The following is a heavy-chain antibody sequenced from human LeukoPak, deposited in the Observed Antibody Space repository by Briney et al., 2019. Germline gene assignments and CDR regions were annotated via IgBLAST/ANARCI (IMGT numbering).Heavy chain of an antibody. CDR3: ARVHLRASAFDI. D-gene: IGHD4-17*01. CDR1: GFTFDDYG. J-gene: IGHJ3*02. Sequence: PGGSLRLSCAASGFTFDDYGMRWVRQAPGKGLEWLSGINWNGGSTGYADSVKGRFTISRDNAKNSLYLQTNSLRAEDTALYYCARVHLRASAFDIWGQGTMVTVSS. CDR2: INWNGGST. V-gene: IGHV3-20*04.